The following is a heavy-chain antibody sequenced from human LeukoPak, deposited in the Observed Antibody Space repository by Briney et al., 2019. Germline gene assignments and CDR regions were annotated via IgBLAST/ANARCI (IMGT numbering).Heavy chain of an antibody. CDR2: VSTTGRY. V-gene: IGHV4-4*07. D-gene: IGHD2-2*02. CDR3: AREPTNTPGRPLDS. Sequence: SETLSLTCSVSGGSLKTYYWTWIRQPAGKGPEWIGRVSTTGRYNYKPFFMSRVTMSVDISNNQVSLSLTSVTAADTAVYYCAREPTNTPGRPLDSWGQGILVTVSS. J-gene: IGHJ4*02. CDR1: GGSLKTYY.